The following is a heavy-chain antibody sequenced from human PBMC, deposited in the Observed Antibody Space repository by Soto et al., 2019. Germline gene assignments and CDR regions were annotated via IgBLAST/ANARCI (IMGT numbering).Heavy chain of an antibody. CDR1: GGIFTRYD. CDR2: IIPIFGTA. V-gene: IGHV1-69*01. Sequence: QVQLVQSGAEVKTPGSSVKVSCKASGGIFTRYDIRWVRQAPGQGLEWMGAIIPIFGTANYAQKFQGRVTITADATTSTAYMELSSLISEDTAMYYCAINEVRYVSTFDYWGQGTLVTVSS. D-gene: IGHD3-10*02. CDR3: AINEVRYVSTFDY. J-gene: IGHJ4*02.